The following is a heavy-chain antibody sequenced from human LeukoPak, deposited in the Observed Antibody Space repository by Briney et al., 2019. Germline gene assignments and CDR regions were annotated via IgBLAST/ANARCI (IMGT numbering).Heavy chain of an antibody. V-gene: IGHV1-69*13. J-gene: IGHJ5*02. CDR1: GGTFSSYA. D-gene: IGHD3-10*01. Sequence: ASVKVSCKASGGTFSSYAISWVRQAPGQGLEWMGGIIPIFGTANYAQKFQGRVTITADESTSTAYMELSSLRSEDTAVYYCASLYGSGKRWVDPWGQGTLVTVSS. CDR3: ASLYGSGKRWVDP. CDR2: IIPIFGTA.